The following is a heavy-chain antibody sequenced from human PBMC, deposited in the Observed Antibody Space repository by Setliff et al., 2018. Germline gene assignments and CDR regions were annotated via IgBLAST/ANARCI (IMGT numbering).Heavy chain of an antibody. CDR3: ASGRRDSYNFADWYFDL. J-gene: IGHJ2*01. D-gene: IGHD1-1*01. Sequence: TSETLSLTCTLSGGSISSGNHFWSWIRQPAGKGLEWIGRIYTSGSPKYIPSPKSRVTMSVDTSKNQFSLRLDSVTAADTAVYYCASGRRDSYNFADWYFDLWGPGTLVTVS. CDR2: IYTSGSP. CDR1: GGSISSGNHF. V-gene: IGHV4-61*02.